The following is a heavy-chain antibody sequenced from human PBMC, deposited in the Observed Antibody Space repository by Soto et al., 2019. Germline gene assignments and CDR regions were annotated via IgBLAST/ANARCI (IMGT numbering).Heavy chain of an antibody. CDR1: GFTFSSYS. Sequence: GGSLRLSCAASGFTFSSYSMNWARQAPGKGLEWVSSISSSSSYIYYADSVKGRFTISRDNAKNSLYLQMNSLRAEDTAVYYCAGQYSSGWSPISPWGQGTLVTVSS. CDR3: AGQYSSGWSPISP. CDR2: ISSSSSYI. D-gene: IGHD6-19*01. V-gene: IGHV3-21*01. J-gene: IGHJ5*02.